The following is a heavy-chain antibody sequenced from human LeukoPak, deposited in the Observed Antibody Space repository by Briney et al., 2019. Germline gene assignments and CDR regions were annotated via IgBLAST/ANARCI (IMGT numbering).Heavy chain of an antibody. CDR1: GFTFSNYW. J-gene: IGHJ4*02. V-gene: IGHV3-74*01. CDR2: IKTDGSAT. Sequence: GXSLXLSCAASGFTFSNYWMHWVRQAPGKGLVWVSRIKTDGSATNYADSEKGRFTISRDNAKNTLYLQMNNLRVEDTGIYYCARGRYSGYEGGSDYWGQGTLVTVSS. CDR3: ARGRYSGYEGGSDY. D-gene: IGHD5-12*01.